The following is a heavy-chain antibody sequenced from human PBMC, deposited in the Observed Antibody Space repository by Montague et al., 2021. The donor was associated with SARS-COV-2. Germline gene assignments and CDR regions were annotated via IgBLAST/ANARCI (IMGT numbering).Heavy chain of an antibody. Sequence: SLRLSCAASGFSFSRSVMHWVRQAPGKGLEWVAVISYDGNIQNYIDSVXGHFTISRDNSKNTLYLQMNGLRPDDTAVYYCARGPHYCSGGDCFWGQGALVTVSS. CDR2: ISYDGNIQ. CDR1: GFSFSRSV. D-gene: IGHD2-15*01. J-gene: IGHJ4*02. V-gene: IGHV3-30*04. CDR3: ARGPHYCSGGDCF.